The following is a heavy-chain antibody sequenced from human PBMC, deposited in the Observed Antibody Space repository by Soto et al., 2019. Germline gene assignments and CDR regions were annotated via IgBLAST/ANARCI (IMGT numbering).Heavy chain of an antibody. CDR3: ARGKSLGYYSYGMDV. D-gene: IGHD3-3*01. V-gene: IGHV3-48*02. CDR1: EFTFSSHS. J-gene: IGHJ6*02. CDR2: ISGGGDTR. Sequence: EVQLVQSGGGLGQPGGSLRLSCIGSEFTFSSHSMNWVRQAPGKGLEWLSYISGGGDTRYTADSVEGRFTISRDNGKNALYLQMSSLRDEDTAVYYCARGKSLGYYSYGMDVWGQGTTVTVSS.